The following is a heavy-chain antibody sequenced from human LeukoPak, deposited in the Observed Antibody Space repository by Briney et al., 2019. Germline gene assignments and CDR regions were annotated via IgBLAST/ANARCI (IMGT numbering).Heavy chain of an antibody. CDR1: GLTFNNYA. CDR3: AKDKFSVAVVADRLKWFDP. D-gene: IGHD2-15*01. CDR2: ISGRGASK. J-gene: IGHJ5*02. Sequence: GGSLRLSCAVSGLTFNNYAMSWVRQAPGKGLEWVSGISGRGASKYYADSVKGRFTVSRDNAKNSLYLQMNSLRAEDTAVYYCAKDKFSVAVVADRLKWFDPWGQGTLVTVSS. V-gene: IGHV3-23*01.